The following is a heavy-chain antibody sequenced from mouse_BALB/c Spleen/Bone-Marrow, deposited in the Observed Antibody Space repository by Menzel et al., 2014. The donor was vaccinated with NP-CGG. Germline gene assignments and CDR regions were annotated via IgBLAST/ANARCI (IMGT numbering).Heavy chain of an antibody. J-gene: IGHJ2*01. CDR3: ARHHRYAYYFDY. CDR1: GYTFTSSW. V-gene: IGHV1S130*01. D-gene: IGHD2-14*01. CDR2: IHPNSGNT. Sequence: QVQLQQSESVLVRPGASVKLSCKASGYTFTSSWMHWAKQRPGQGLEWIGEIHPNSGNTNYNEKFKGKATLTVDTSSSTAYVDLSSLTSEDSAVYYYARHHRYAYYFDYWGQGTTLTVSS.